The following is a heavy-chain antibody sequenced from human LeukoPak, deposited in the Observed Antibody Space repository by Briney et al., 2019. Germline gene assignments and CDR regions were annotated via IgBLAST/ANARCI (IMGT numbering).Heavy chain of an antibody. CDR3: AKDRLNYFGPGAYYKSKGDF. V-gene: IGHV3-23*01. CDR2: ITRSGDNT. CDR1: VFSFSTYA. D-gene: IGHD3-10*01. J-gene: IGHJ4*02. Sequence: GGSLRLSCAASVFSFSTYAMSWVRQTPGNGLEWVSSITRSGDNTYYADFGKGRFTISRDNSKNTLYLQMNSLRAEDTAVYYCAKDRLNYFGPGAYYKSKGDFWGQGTLVTVSS.